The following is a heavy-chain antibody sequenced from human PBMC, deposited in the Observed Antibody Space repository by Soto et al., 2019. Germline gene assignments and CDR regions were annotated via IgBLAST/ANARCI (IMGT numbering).Heavy chain of an antibody. J-gene: IGHJ4*02. CDR3: AREKNYGFDY. CDR1: GYTFSSYG. CDR2: ISGYNGNT. Sequence: ASVKVSCKASGYTFSSYGISWARQAPGQGPEWMGWISGYNGNTNYAQKLQGRVTMTTDTSTSTAYMELRSLRSDDTAVYYCAREKNYGFDYWGQGTLVTVSS. D-gene: IGHD4-17*01. V-gene: IGHV1-18*01.